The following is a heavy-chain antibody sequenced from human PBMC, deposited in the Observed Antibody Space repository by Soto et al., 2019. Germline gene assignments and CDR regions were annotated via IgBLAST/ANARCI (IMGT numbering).Heavy chain of an antibody. D-gene: IGHD3-22*01. CDR1: GGTFSSYT. J-gene: IGHJ4*02. V-gene: IGHV1-69*02. CDR2: IIPILGIA. CDR3: ARSPPKSGYYEMGVDY. Sequence: ASVKVSCKASGGTFSSYTISWVRQAPGQGLEWMGRIIPILGIANYAQKFQGRVTITADKSTSTAYMELSSLRSEDTAVYYCARSPPKSGYYEMGVDYWGQGTLVTVSS.